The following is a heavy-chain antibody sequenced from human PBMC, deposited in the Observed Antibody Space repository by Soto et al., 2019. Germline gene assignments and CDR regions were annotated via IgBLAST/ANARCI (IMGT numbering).Heavy chain of an antibody. CDR3: AKDTLYGGNYYYYYMDV. J-gene: IGHJ6*03. D-gene: IGHD4-17*01. V-gene: IGHV3-9*01. CDR1: GFTFDEYA. CDR2: ISWNSGSV. Sequence: EVQLVESGGGLVQPGGSLRLSCAVSGFTFDEYAMYWVRQAPGKGLEWVSGISWNSGSVGYANSVKGRFTISRDNAKNSLYLQMNRLRAEDTALYYCAKDTLYGGNYYYYYMDVWGKGTAVTVSS.